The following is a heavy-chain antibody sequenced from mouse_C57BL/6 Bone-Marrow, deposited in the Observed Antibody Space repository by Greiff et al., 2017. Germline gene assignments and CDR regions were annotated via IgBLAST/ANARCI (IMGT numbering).Heavy chain of an antibody. V-gene: IGHV1-72*01. CDR3: ARAPYYSNYEFAY. CDR1: GYTFTSYW. Sequence: VQLQQPGAELVKPGASVKLSCKASGYTFTSYWMHWVKQRPGRGLEWIGRIDPNSGGTKYNEKFKSKATLTVDKPSSTAYMQLSLLTSKYSAVYDCARAPYYSNYEFAYWGQGTLVTVSA. CDR2: IDPNSGGT. J-gene: IGHJ3*01. D-gene: IGHD2-5*01.